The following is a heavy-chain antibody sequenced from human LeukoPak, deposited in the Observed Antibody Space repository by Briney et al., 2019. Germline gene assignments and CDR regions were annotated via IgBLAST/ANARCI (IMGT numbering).Heavy chain of an antibody. CDR3: ARDSPRHRDSGRCSSGGMDV. V-gene: IGHV3-30*04. CDR2: ISYDGSDK. D-gene: IGHD2-15*01. CDR1: GLTFSSYA. Sequence: GGSLRLSCAAFGLTFSSYAMHWVRRAPGKGLQWVAVISYDGSDKKYADSVKGRFTISRDNSKNTLYLQMSSLRIEDTAVYYCARDSPRHRDSGRCSSGGMDVWGKGTTVTVSS. J-gene: IGHJ6*04.